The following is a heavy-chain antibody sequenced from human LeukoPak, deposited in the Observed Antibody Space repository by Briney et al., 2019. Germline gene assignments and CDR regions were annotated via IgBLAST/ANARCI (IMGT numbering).Heavy chain of an antibody. V-gene: IGHV4-39*01. Sequence: SETLSLTCTVSGGSISSSSYYWGWIRQPPGKGLEWIGSIYCSGSTYYNPSLKSRVTISVDTSKNQFSLKLSSVTAADTAVYYCARYGSGSYYYGMDVWGQGTTVTVSS. J-gene: IGHJ6*02. CDR3: ARYGSGSYYYGMDV. CDR1: GGSISSSSYY. D-gene: IGHD3-10*01. CDR2: IYCSGST.